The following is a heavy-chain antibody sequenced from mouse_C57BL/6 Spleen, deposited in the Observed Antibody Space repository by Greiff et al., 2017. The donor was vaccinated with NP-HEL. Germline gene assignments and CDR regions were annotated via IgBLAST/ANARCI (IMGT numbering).Heavy chain of an antibody. J-gene: IGHJ2*01. CDR3: TGGYRSYFDY. V-gene: IGHV6-3*01. D-gene: IGHD2-2*01. CDR2: IRLKSDNYAT. CDR1: GFTFSNYW. Sequence: EVHLVESGGGLVQPGGSMKLSCVASGFTFSNYWMNWVRQSPEKGLEWVAQIRLKSDNYATHYAESVKGRFTISRDDSKSSVYLQMNNLRAEDTGIYYCTGGYRSYFDYWGQGTTLTVSS.